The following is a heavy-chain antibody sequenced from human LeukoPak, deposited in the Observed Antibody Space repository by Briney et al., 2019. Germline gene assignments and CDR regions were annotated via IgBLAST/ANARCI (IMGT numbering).Heavy chain of an antibody. J-gene: IGHJ4*02. CDR2: IYYSGST. V-gene: IGHV4-59*01. D-gene: IGHD1-26*01. CDR3: ASQISGSYLPRLDY. CDR1: GGSISSYY. Sequence: PSETLSLTCTVSGGSISSYYWSWIRQPPGKGLEWIGYIYYSGSTNYNPSLKSRVTISVDTSKNQFSLKLSSVTAADTAVYYCASQISGSYLPRLDYWGQGTLVTVSS.